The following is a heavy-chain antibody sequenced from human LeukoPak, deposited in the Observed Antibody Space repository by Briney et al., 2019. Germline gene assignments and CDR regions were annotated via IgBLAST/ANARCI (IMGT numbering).Heavy chain of an antibody. J-gene: IGHJ5*02. CDR2: INPSGGST. D-gene: IGHD3-3*01. CDR3: ATPPITIFGVVRGGWFDP. CDR1: GYTFTSYY. Sequence: ASVKVSCKASGYTFTSYYMHWVRQAPGQGLEWMGIINPSGGSTSYAQKFQGRVTVTRDTSTSTVYMELSSLRSEDTAVYYCATPPITIFGVVRGGWFDPWGQGTLVTVSS. V-gene: IGHV1-46*01.